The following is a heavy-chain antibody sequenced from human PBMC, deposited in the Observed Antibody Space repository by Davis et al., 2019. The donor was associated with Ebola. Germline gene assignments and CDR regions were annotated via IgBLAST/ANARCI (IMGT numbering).Heavy chain of an antibody. CDR2: ISSSSSYI. J-gene: IGHJ4*02. Sequence: GESLKISCAASGFTFSTYVMNWVRQAPGKGLEWVSSISSSSSYIYYADSAKGRFTISRDNAKNSLYLQMNSLRAEDTAVYYCAKITGAVGYWGQGTLVTVSS. CDR3: AKITGAVGY. CDR1: GFTFSTYV. V-gene: IGHV3-21*01. D-gene: IGHD7-27*01.